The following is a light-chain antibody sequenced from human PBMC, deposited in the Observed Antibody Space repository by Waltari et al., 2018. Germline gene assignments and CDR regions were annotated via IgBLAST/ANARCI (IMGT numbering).Light chain of an antibody. CDR2: STS. CDR1: QCLHSA. Sequence: EIVMTQSPATLSMSPGESATLPCRASQCLHSAFAWYQQKPGQAPRLLIYSTSTRATGTPARFSGSGSGTEFTLTISSLQSEDFAIYYCQQYNYWPWTFGQGTRVEIK. CDR3: QQYNYWPWT. V-gene: IGKV3D-15*01. J-gene: IGKJ1*01.